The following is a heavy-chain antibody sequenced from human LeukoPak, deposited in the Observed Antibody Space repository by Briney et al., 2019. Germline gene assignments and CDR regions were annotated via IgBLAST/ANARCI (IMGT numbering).Heavy chain of an antibody. Sequence: HSGGSLRLSCAASGFTFGSYGMSWVRQAPGKGLEWVSFITPNADRTSYADSVEGRFTISRDNPRNTLYMQMNSLRDEDTALYYCAIMHGYYDGSGYWVQWGQGTLVTVSS. CDR2: ITPNADRT. CDR1: GFTFGSYG. D-gene: IGHD3-22*01. V-gene: IGHV3-23*01. CDR3: AIMHGYYDGSGYWVQ. J-gene: IGHJ1*01.